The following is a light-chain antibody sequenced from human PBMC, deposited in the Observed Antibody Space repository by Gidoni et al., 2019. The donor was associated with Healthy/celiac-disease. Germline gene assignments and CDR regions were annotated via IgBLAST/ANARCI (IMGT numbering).Light chain of an antibody. Sequence: IVMTQSPATLSVSPGERATLSCRASQSVSSNLAWYQQKPGQAPRLLSYGASTRATGIPARFRGSGSGTEFTLTISSLQSEDFAVYYCQQYKNWPPLTFXGXTKVEIK. J-gene: IGKJ4*01. V-gene: IGKV3-15*01. CDR1: QSVSSN. CDR3: QQYKNWPPLT. CDR2: GAS.